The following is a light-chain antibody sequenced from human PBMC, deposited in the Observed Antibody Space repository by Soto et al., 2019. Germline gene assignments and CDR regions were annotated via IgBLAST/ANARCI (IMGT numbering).Light chain of an antibody. CDR1: QSVAVN. CDR3: QQYNTWPLT. V-gene: IGKV3-15*01. J-gene: IGKJ4*01. CDR2: GAS. Sequence: EIVMTQSPATLSVSPGERATLSCRASQSVAVNLAWYQQKPGQAPRLLMYGASTRATGIPARFSGSGSGTEFTLTISRLKSEDFGVYYCQQYNTWPLTFGGGTKVEIK.